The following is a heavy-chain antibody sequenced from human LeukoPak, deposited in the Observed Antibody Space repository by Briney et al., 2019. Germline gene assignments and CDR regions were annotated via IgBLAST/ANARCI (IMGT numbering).Heavy chain of an antibody. D-gene: IGHD3-10*01. Sequence: GGSLRLSCAVSGFTVSTNDMSWVRQAPGKGLEWVSSISSSSSYIYYADSVKGRFTISRDNAKNSLYLQMNSLRAEDTAVYYCVRWGSSGSLDYWGQGTLVTVSS. V-gene: IGHV3-21*01. CDR3: VRWGSSGSLDY. CDR2: ISSSSSYI. J-gene: IGHJ4*02. CDR1: GFTVSTND.